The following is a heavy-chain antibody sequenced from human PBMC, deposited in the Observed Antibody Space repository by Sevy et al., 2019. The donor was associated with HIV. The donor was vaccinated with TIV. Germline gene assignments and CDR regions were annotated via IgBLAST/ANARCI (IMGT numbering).Heavy chain of an antibody. Sequence: GGSLRLSCAASGFTFSSYAMHWVRQAPGKGLEWVAVISYDGSNKYYADSVKGRFTISRDNSKNTLYLQMNSLRAEDTAVYYCARGLLWNYFDYWGQGTLVTVSS. CDR3: ARGLLWNYFDY. CDR1: GFTFSSYA. J-gene: IGHJ4*02. V-gene: IGHV3-30*04. CDR2: ISYDGSNK. D-gene: IGHD3-16*01.